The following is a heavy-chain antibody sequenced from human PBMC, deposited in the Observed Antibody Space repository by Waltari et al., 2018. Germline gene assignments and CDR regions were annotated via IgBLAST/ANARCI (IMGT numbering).Heavy chain of an antibody. J-gene: IGHJ6*02. CDR1: GGSISSYY. CDR3: ARGSSSWYAGVGGYGMDV. Sequence: QVQLQESGPGLVKPSETLSLTCTVSGGSISSYYWSWTRQPPGTGLEWIGYIYYSGSTNYNPSLKSRVTISVDTSKNQFSLKLSSVTAADTAVYYCARGSSSWYAGVGGYGMDVWGQGTTVTVSS. V-gene: IGHV4-59*01. CDR2: IYYSGST. D-gene: IGHD6-13*01.